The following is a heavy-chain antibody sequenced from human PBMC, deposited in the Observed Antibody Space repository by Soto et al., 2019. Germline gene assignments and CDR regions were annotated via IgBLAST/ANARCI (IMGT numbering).Heavy chain of an antibody. D-gene: IGHD2-2*01. CDR2: IKEDASEE. J-gene: IGHJ4*02. CDR3: ATAISSPFSNFDS. Sequence: EVQLVQSGGDLVQPGGSLRLSCVASGFTFSTYWMTWVSQAPGMGLEWVAGIKEDASEEVYVDSVKGRFSISRDNAKNSLYLQLNRLIAEDAAVYYCATAISSPFSNFDSWGQGSVVTVSS. V-gene: IGHV3-7*01. CDR1: GFTFSTYW.